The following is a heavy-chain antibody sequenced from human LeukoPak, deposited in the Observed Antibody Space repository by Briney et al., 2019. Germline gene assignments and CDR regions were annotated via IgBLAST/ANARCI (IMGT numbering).Heavy chain of an antibody. CDR2: ISAYSGNT. CDR1: GYTFTSYG. Sequence: ASVKVSCKASGYTFTSYGISWVRQAPGQGLEWMGWISAYSGNTNYAQKLQGRVTMTTDTSTSTAYMELRSLRSDDTAVYYCAKDQPDYYGSGSDDWFDPWGQGTLVTVSS. V-gene: IGHV1-18*01. J-gene: IGHJ5*02. D-gene: IGHD3-10*01. CDR3: AKDQPDYYGSGSDDWFDP.